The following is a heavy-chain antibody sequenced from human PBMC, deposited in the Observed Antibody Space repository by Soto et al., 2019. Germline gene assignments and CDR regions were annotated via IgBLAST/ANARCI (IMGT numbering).Heavy chain of an antibody. CDR2: IYSSGGT. V-gene: IGHV3-53*01. CDR3: ARDPPGIAASGSYN. J-gene: IGHJ4*02. CDR1: GFTVSNNY. D-gene: IGHD6-13*01. Sequence: GGSLRLSCAVSGFTVSNNYITWVRQAPGKGLEWVSLIYSSGGTKYADSVRGRFTISRDNSKNTLYLQMNSLKVEDTAVYYCARDPPGIAASGSYNWGQGTLVTVSS.